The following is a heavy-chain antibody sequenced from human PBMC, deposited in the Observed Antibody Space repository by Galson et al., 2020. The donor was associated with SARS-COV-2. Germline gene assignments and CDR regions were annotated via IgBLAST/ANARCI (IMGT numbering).Heavy chain of an antibody. CDR3: ARGGSRPIMVFDYYYFYMDV. D-gene: IGHD2-8*01. CDR1: GGSFSDYS. J-gene: IGHJ6*03. V-gene: IGHV4-34*01. CDR2: ISHSGST. Sequence: SETLSLTCAVYGGSFSDYSWTWVRQPPGKGLEWLGEISHSGSTNYSPPLKSRVFMSVDTSKNQFSLKLRSVTAADTAVYYCARGGSRPIMVFDYYYFYMDVWGKGTTVTVSS.